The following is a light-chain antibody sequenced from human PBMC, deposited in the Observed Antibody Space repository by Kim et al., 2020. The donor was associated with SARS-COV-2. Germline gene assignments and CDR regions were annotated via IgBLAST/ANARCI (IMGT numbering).Light chain of an antibody. CDR1: SGSIDDNY. Sequence: GRTVTISCTRSSGSIDDNYEQWYQQRPGGVPTTVIYEDDQRPSGVSDRFSGSIDNSSNSASLTISGLRTEDEADYYCQSYNRDNVIFGGGTKVTVL. CDR2: EDD. J-gene: IGLJ2*01. V-gene: IGLV6-57*03. CDR3: QSYNRDNVI.